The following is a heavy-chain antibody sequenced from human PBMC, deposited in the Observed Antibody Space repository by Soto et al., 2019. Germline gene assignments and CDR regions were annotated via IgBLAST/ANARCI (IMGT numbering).Heavy chain of an antibody. CDR2: IYYSGST. CDR3: ARKQWLAKMFDY. D-gene: IGHD6-19*01. J-gene: IGHJ4*02. Sequence: PSETLSITCPCAGRSVSRGMFYLRWLRQPPGKGLEWIVYIYYSGSTNYNPSLKSRVTISVDTSKNQFSLKLSSVTAADSAVYYCARKQWLAKMFDYSGQATRVNVS. CDR1: GRSVSRGMFY. V-gene: IGHV4-61*01.